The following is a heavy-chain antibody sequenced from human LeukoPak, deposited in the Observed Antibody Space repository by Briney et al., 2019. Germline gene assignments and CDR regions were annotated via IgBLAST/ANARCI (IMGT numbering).Heavy chain of an antibody. CDR2: IAYDGSRA. CDR1: GFTFGGYG. CDR3: TRYNNDHFDY. V-gene: IGHV3-33*01. Sequence: GGSLRLSCAGSGFTFGGYGMHWFRQTPGKGLEWVAVIAYDGSRAFYADSVKGRFTISRDNSKNTMSVQMDNLRAEDTAVYYCTRYNNDHFDYWGQGTLVTVSS. D-gene: IGHD1-14*01. J-gene: IGHJ4*02.